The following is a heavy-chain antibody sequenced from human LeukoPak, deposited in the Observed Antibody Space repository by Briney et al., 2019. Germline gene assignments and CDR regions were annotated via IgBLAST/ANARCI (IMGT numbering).Heavy chain of an antibody. Sequence: SETLSLTCAVYGGSFSGYYWSWIRQPPGKGLEWIGEINHSGSTNYNPSLKSRVTISVDTSKNQFSLKLSSVTAADTAVYYCARHLYGSSWDDAFDIWGQGTMVTVSS. CDR3: ARHLYGSSWDDAFDI. CDR2: INHSGST. D-gene: IGHD6-13*01. CDR1: GGSFSGYY. J-gene: IGHJ3*02. V-gene: IGHV4-34*01.